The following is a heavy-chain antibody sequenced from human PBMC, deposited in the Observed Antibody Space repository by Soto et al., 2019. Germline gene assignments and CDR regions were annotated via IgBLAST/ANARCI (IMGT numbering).Heavy chain of an antibody. D-gene: IGHD5-12*01. CDR3: ARVKGVYAIDY. CDR2: ISKSGGTT. V-gene: IGHV3-11*01. Sequence: QVQLVESGGGLVKPGGSLRLSCAPSGFTFSDYYMSWIRQAPGKGPEWVSYISKSGGTTQYADSVRGRFTISRDNAKKSLYLQMNSLRAEDTAMYYCARVKGVYAIDYWGQGTQVTVSS. CDR1: GFTFSDYY. J-gene: IGHJ4*02.